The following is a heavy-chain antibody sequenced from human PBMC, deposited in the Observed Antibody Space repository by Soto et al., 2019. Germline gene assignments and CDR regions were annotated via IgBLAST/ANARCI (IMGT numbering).Heavy chain of an antibody. CDR3: ASSPPAMVAPNI. CDR1: GGSVSSYS. Sequence: SETLSLTCTVSGGSVSSYSWTWVRQPPGKGLEWIGYAYYSGSTHYNPSLKSRVTISLDTSKNQFSLKLTSVTAADTAMYFCASSPPAMVAPNIWGQGTLVTVSS. J-gene: IGHJ4*02. D-gene: IGHD5-18*01. V-gene: IGHV4-59*02. CDR2: AYYSGST.